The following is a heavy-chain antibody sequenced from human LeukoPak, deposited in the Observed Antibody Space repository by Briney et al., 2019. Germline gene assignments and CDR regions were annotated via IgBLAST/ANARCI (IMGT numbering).Heavy chain of an antibody. J-gene: IGHJ4*02. Sequence: ASVKVSCKASGYTFTGYYMHWVRQAPGQGLEWMGWINPNSDGTNYAQKFQGRVTMTRDTSISTAYMELSRLRSDDTAVYYCARAGVVVAATDFDYWGQGTLVTVSS. CDR2: INPNSDGT. V-gene: IGHV1-2*02. CDR3: ARAGVVVAATDFDY. D-gene: IGHD2-15*01. CDR1: GYTFTGYY.